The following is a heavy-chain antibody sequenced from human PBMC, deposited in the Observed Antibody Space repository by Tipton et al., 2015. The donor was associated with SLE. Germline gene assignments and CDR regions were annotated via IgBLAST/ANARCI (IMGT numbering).Heavy chain of an antibody. J-gene: IGHJ6*03. Sequence: SLRLSCAASGFTFSRYAMHWVRQAPGKGLEGVAAIWDDGSNKYYADSVKGRFTISRDNSKNTLYLQVNSLRAEDTAVYYCAKVSWQQVVREDYYYMDVWGKGTTVTVSS. CDR2: IWDDGSNK. CDR3: AKVSWQQVVREDYYYMDV. D-gene: IGHD6-13*01. CDR1: GFTFSRYA. V-gene: IGHV3-33*06.